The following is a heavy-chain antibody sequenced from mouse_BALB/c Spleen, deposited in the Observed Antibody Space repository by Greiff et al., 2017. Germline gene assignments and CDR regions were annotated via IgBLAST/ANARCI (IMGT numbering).Heavy chain of an antibody. CDR1: GFTFSDAW. Sequence: EVKVEESGGGLVQPGGSMKLSCAASGFTFSDAWMDWVRQSPEKGLEWVAEIRSKANTHATYYAESVKGRFTISRDDAKSSVYLQMNSLRAEDTGINCCTRRGIYYGNKRGGSYAMDYWGQGTSVTVSS. CDR3: TRRGIYYGNKRGGSYAMDY. CDR2: IRSKANTHAT. V-gene: IGHV6-6*01. D-gene: IGHD2-1*01. J-gene: IGHJ4*01.